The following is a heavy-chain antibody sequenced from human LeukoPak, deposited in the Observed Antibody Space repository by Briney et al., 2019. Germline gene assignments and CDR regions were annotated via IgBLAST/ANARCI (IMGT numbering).Heavy chain of an antibody. V-gene: IGHV4-39*07. CDR1: GGSISSGSYY. Sequence: SEALSLTCTVSGGSISSGSYYWVWIRQPPGKGLEWIGTIYYSGTTYYNPSLKSRVTISVDTSKNQFSLRLSSVTAADTAVYYCASSINYYDSSGGLLYWGQGTLVTVSS. CDR2: IYYSGTT. CDR3: ASSINYYDSSGGLLY. D-gene: IGHD3-22*01. J-gene: IGHJ4*02.